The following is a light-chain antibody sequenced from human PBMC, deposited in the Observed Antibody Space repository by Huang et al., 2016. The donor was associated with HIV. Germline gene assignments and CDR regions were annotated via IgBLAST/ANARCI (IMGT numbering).Light chain of an antibody. Sequence: DIQMTQSPSSLSASVGDRVTITCRASQSITTYLNWYQQKSGKAPKLLIYRSSNLQSGVPSRCSGSGSGTDFTLTINNLQPEDFAAYYCQQSYSAPPWTFGQGTRVEIK. J-gene: IGKJ1*01. V-gene: IGKV1-39*01. CDR2: RSS. CDR3: QQSYSAPPWT. CDR1: QSITTY.